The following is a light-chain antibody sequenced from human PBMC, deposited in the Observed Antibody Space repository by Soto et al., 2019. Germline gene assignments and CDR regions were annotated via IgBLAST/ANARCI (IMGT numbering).Light chain of an antibody. V-gene: IGLV2-14*03. CDR2: DVS. J-gene: IGLJ3*02. Sequence: QSALTQPASVSGSPGLSITISCTGTTSDVGGYNFISWHQQHPGKAPRLMIYDVSNRPSGVSNRFSGSKSGDTASLPISGLQAEDEDDYYCSSYTSRATWVFGGGTKLTVL. CDR1: TSDVGGYNF. CDR3: SSYTSRATWV.